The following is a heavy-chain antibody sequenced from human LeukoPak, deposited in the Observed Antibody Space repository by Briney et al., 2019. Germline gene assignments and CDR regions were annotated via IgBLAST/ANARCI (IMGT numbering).Heavy chain of an antibody. J-gene: IGHJ4*01. V-gene: IGHV3-30*02. D-gene: IGHD1-26*01. CDR1: GFTFSSYW. Sequence: GGSLRLSCAASGFTFSSYWMSWVRQAPGKGLEWVAFIRYDGSHKYYEDSVKGRFTISRDNSKNTLYLHMNSLRPEDTAVYHCAKGPTYGADIENWGPGTLVTVSS. CDR3: AKGPTYGADIEN. CDR2: IRYDGSHK.